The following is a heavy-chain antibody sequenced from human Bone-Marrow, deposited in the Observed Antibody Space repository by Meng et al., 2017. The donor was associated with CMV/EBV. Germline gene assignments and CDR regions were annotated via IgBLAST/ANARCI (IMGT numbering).Heavy chain of an antibody. Sequence: GESLKISCAASGFTFSSYSMNWVRQAPGKGLEWVSYISSSSSTIYYADSVKGRFTISRDNAKNSLYLQMNSLRAEDTAVYYCARDAYYYDSSGYYGYWGQGTLVTVSS. CDR2: ISSSSSTI. J-gene: IGHJ4*02. CDR1: GFTFSSYS. D-gene: IGHD3-22*01. V-gene: IGHV3-48*04. CDR3: ARDAYYYDSSGYYGY.